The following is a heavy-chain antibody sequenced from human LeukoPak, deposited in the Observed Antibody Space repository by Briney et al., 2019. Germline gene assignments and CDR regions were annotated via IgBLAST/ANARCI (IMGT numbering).Heavy chain of an antibody. CDR3: ARDRIYYYDSSGPTGHAFDT. D-gene: IGHD3-22*01. V-gene: IGHV4-59*01. CDR1: GGSITNYY. J-gene: IGHJ3*02. Sequence: PSETLSLTCTVSGGSITNYYWSWIRQPPGKGLEWIGYISYSGSTNYSPSLKSRVTISVDTSKKQFSLKLSSVTAADTAVYYCARDRIYYYDSSGPTGHAFDTWGQGTMVTVSS. CDR2: ISYSGST.